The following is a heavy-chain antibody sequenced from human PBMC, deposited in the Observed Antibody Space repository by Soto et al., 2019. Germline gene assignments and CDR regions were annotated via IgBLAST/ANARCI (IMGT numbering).Heavy chain of an antibody. V-gene: IGHV5-10-1*01. J-gene: IGHJ4*02. CDR2: IAHLGSHT. CDR1: GYIPNNDW. Sequence: PGESQKISSNASGYIPNNDWISWVRQKPGKALEWMGRIAHLGSHTKYSTSFEGRANISADRSIATAYLHWTSLETSDTAIYYCSRRQVGMVAVDYWGQGTLVTVSS. D-gene: IGHD1-26*01. CDR3: SRRQVGMVAVDY.